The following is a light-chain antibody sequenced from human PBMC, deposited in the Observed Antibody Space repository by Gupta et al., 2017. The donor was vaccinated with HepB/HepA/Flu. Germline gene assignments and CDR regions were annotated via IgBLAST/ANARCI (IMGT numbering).Light chain of an antibody. CDR1: QSVSSSY. V-gene: IGKV3-20*01. Sequence: ELVLTQPPGTLSLPPGERATLSCRASQSVSSSYLAWYQQKPGQAPRLLIYGASSRATGIPDRFSGSGSGTDFTLTISRLEPEDFAVYYCQQDGSSSYTFGQGTKLEIK. CDR3: QQDGSSSYT. J-gene: IGKJ2*01. CDR2: GAS.